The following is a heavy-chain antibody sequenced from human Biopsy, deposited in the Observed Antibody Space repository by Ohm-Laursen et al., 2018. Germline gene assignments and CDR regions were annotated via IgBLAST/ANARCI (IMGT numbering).Heavy chain of an antibody. J-gene: IGHJ6*02. CDR1: GYSVTNDYY. CDR3: ARVAGGYAYYYGMDV. CDR2: IYYDGIT. Sequence: GTLSLTCAVSGYSVTNDYYWGWIRQPPGKGLEWIGNIYYDGITYYNPSLKSRVAMLVDTSKNQFSLRFTSVTAADTAVYYCARVAGGYAYYYGMDVWGQGTTVIVSS. D-gene: IGHD5-12*01. V-gene: IGHV4-38-2*01.